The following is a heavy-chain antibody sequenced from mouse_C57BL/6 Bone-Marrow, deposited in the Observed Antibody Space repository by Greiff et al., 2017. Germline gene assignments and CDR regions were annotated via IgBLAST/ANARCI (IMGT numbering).Heavy chain of an antibody. CDR2: INPYNGGT. J-gene: IGHJ3*01. Sequence: VQLKESGPVLVKPGASVKMSCKASGYTFTDYYMNWVKQSHGKSLEWIGVINPYNGGTSYNQKFKGKATLTVDKSSSTAYMELNSLTSEDSAVYDCARAGYYVAWFAYWGQGTLVTVSA. V-gene: IGHV1-19*01. CDR3: ARAGYYVAWFAY. D-gene: IGHD2-3*01. CDR1: GYTFTDYY.